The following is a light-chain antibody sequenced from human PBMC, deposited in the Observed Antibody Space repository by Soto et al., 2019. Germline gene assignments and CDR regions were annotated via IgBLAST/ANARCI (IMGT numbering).Light chain of an antibody. CDR3: SSYTRSSTRYV. Sequence: QSALTQPASVSGSPGQSITISCTGTSSDVGGYNYVSWYQQHPGKAPKLMIYEVSNRPSGVSNRFSGSKSGNTASLTISGLQAEDEADYYYSSYTRSSTRYVFGTGTKVTVL. CDR1: SSDVGGYNY. J-gene: IGLJ1*01. CDR2: EVS. V-gene: IGLV2-14*01.